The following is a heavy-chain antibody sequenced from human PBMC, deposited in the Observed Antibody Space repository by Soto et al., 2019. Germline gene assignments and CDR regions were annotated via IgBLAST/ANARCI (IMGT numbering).Heavy chain of an antibody. V-gene: IGHV6-1*01. J-gene: IGHJ4*02. CDR2: TYYRSKWYN. D-gene: IGHD6-6*01. Sequence: HTRSLTGTVSGGSVANNIAAGRWIKKYPSRGLEWLGRTYYRSKWYNDYAVSVKSRITINPDTSKNQFSLQLNSVTPEDTAVYYCARDIKGYSSSSGLDHWGQGTQVTVSS. CDR1: GGSVANNIAA. CDR3: ARDIKGYSSSSGLDH.